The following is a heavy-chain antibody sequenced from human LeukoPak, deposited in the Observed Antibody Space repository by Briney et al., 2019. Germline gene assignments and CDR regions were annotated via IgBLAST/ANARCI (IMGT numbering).Heavy chain of an antibody. Sequence: GGSLRLSCVASGFTFSSYSMNWVRQAPGKGLEWVSSISSSSYILYADSVKGRFTISRDNSKNTLYLQMSSLRPDDTAVYYCVRTYDENPLGWFDPWGQGTLVTVSS. CDR2: ISSSSYI. J-gene: IGHJ5*02. CDR3: VRTYDENPLGWFDP. CDR1: GFTFSSYS. V-gene: IGHV3-21*01. D-gene: IGHD5-12*01.